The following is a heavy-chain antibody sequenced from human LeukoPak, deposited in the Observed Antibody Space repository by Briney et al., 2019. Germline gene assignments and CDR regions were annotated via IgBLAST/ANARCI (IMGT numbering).Heavy chain of an antibody. CDR3: ARVNVRRALYFDY. Sequence: ASVKVSCKASGYTFTSYDINWVRQATGQGLEWMGWMNPNSGNTGYAQKFQGRVTMTRNTSISTAYMELSSLRSEDTAAYYCARVNVRRALYFDYWGQGTLVTVSS. CDR2: MNPNSGNT. V-gene: IGHV1-8*01. CDR1: GYTFTSYD. J-gene: IGHJ4*02. D-gene: IGHD5-24*01.